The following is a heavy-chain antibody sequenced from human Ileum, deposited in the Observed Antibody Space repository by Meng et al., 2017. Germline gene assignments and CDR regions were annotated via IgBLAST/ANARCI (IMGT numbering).Heavy chain of an antibody. CDR1: VGSISSDGYY. CDR2: IYHSGSA. CDR3: ARGAAPGGVVGGCFDY. J-gene: IGHJ4*02. V-gene: IGHV4-31*03. D-gene: IGHD3-16*01. Sequence: QVQLQESGPGLVKPSQTLSLTCTVTVGSISSDGYYWSWIRQHPGKGLEFIGYIYHSGSAYYNPSLKSRINISADTSKNNFSLKLSSVTAADTAVYYCARGAAPGGVVGGCFDYWGQGTLVTVSS.